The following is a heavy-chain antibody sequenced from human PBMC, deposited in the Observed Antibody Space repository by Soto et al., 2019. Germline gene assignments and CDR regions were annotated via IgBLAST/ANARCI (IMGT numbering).Heavy chain of an antibody. J-gene: IGHJ6*02. V-gene: IGHV1-69*13. Sequence: SVKVSCKASGCTFISYAISWVRQAPGQGLEWMGGIIPIFGTANYAQKFQGRVTITADESTSTAYMELSSLRSEDTAVYYCARAHYGLGSYPYYYYGMDVWGQGTTVTVYS. CDR2: IIPIFGTA. CDR1: GCTFISYA. CDR3: ARAHYGLGSYPYYYYGMDV. D-gene: IGHD3-10*01.